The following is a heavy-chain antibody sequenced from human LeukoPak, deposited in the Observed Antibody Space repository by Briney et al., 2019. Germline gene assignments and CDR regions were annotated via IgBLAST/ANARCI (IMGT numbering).Heavy chain of an antibody. CDR3: ARSPCGGDCYLVDY. D-gene: IGHD2-21*02. Sequence: GGSLRLSCAASGFTFSSYSMNWVRQAPGKGPEWVSYISSSSSTIYYADSVKGRFTISRDNAKNSLYLQMNSLRDEDTAVYYCARSPCGGDCYLVDYWGQGTLVTVSS. J-gene: IGHJ4*02. V-gene: IGHV3-48*02. CDR1: GFTFSSYS. CDR2: ISSSSSTI.